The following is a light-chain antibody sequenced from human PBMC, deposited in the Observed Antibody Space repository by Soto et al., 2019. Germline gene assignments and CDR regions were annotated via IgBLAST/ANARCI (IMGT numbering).Light chain of an antibody. CDR2: DAS. CDR1: QSVTTY. CDR3: QQRLNWPIT. V-gene: IGKV3-11*01. Sequence: ETVLTQSPATLSLSPGERATLSCRASQSVTTYLACYQQNPGQPPRLLTYDASNRATGIPARFSGGGSGTDFTLTISSLEPEDFAVYYCQQRLNWPITFGQGTRLEIK. J-gene: IGKJ5*01.